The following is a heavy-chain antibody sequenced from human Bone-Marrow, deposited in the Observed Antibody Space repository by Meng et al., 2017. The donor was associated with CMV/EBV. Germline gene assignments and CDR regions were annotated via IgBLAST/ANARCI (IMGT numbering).Heavy chain of an antibody. Sequence: ASVKVSCKASGYTFTSYYMHWVRQAPGQGLEWMGIINPSGGSTSYAQKFQGRVTMTRDTSTSTVYMELSSLRSEDTAVYYGARTTYSGYDLDYWGQGTLVTVSS. CDR1: GYTFTSYY. CDR3: ARTTYSGYDLDY. J-gene: IGHJ4*02. D-gene: IGHD5-12*01. CDR2: INPSGGST. V-gene: IGHV1-46*01.